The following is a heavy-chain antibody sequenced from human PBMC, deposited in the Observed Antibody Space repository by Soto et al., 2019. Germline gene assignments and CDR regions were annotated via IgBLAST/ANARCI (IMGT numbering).Heavy chain of an antibody. D-gene: IGHD3-9*01. CDR3: AKDGVDYDVLTGYYKGAYYFDY. Sequence: GGSLRLSCAASGFTFSSYAMSWVRQAPGKGLEWVSAISGSGGSTYYADSVKGRFTISRDNSKNTLYLQMNSLRAEDTAVYYCAKDGVDYDVLTGYYKGAYYFDYWGQGTLVTVSS. CDR1: GFTFSSYA. V-gene: IGHV3-23*01. CDR2: ISGSGGST. J-gene: IGHJ4*02.